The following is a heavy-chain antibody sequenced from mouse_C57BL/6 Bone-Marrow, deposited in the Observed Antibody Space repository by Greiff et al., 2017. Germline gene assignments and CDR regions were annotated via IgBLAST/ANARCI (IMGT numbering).Heavy chain of an antibody. D-gene: IGHD2-5*01. CDR1: GFTFSSYA. J-gene: IGHJ4*01. CDR2: ISSGGDYI. Sequence: EVHLVESGEGLVKPGGSLKLSCAASGFTFSSYAMSWVRQTPEKRLEWVAYISSGGDYIYYADNVKGRFTISRDNARNTLYLQMSSLKSVDTAMYYCTRAYYSNYDYAMDYWGQGTSVTVSS. CDR3: TRAYYSNYDYAMDY. V-gene: IGHV5-9-1*02.